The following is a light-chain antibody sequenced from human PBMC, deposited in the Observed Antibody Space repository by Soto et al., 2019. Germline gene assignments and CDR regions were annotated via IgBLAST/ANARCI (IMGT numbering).Light chain of an antibody. CDR2: AAS. J-gene: IGKJ1*01. CDR1: QGISSY. CDR3: HQLKSYPRT. V-gene: IGKV1-9*01. Sequence: IQLTQSTSSLSASVGDRVTITCRASQGISSYLAWYQQKPGKAPNLLIYAASTLQSGVPSRFSGSGSGTDFTLTISSLQPEDFATYFCHQLKSYPRTFGQGTKVEIK.